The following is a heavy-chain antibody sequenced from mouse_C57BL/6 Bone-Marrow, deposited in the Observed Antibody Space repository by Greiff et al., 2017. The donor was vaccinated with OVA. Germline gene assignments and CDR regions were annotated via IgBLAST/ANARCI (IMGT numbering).Heavy chain of an antibody. J-gene: IGHJ2*01. CDR3: ASDPSYSNFLYYFDY. V-gene: IGHV1-4*01. D-gene: IGHD2-5*01. CDR2: INPSSGYT. Sequence: QVQLQQSGAELARPGASVKMSCKASGYTFTSYTMHWVKQRPGQGLEWIGYINPSSGYTKYNQKFKDKATLTADKSSSTAYMQLSSLTSEDSAVYYCASDPSYSNFLYYFDYWGQGTTLTVSS. CDR1: GYTFTSYT.